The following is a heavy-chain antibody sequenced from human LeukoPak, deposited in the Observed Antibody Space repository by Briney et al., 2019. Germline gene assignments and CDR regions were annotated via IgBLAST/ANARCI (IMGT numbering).Heavy chain of an antibody. Sequence: PSETLSLTCTVSGGSISSSYWSWIRQPPGKGLEWIGCISYSGSTNNNPSLKSRVTISVDTSKNQFSLKLNSVTAADTAVYYCASLEMATRRFDYWGQGTLVTVSS. CDR2: ISYSGST. V-gene: IGHV4-59*08. CDR1: GGSISSSY. CDR3: ASLEMATRRFDY. D-gene: IGHD5-24*01. J-gene: IGHJ4*02.